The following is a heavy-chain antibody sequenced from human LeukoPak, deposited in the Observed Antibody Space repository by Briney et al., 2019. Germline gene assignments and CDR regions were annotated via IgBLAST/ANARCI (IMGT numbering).Heavy chain of an antibody. V-gene: IGHV4-39*01. CDR3: ARHDGSSSAVGY. D-gene: IGHD6-6*01. CDR2: IYYSGST. CDR1: GGSISSSSYY. Sequence: PSETMSLTCTVSGGSISSSSYYWGWIRQPPGNGLEWFGSIYYSGSTYYNPSLKSRVTISVDTSKNQFSLKLSSVTAADTAVYYCARHDGSSSAVGYWGQGTLVTVSS. J-gene: IGHJ4*02.